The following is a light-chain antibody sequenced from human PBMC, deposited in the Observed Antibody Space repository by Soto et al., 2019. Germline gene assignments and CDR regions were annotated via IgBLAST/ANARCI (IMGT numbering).Light chain of an antibody. CDR1: SSDIGIYKY. Sequence: QSVLTQPASVSGSPGQSIAISCTGSSSDIGIYKYVSWYQHHPGKVPKLIIYEVTNRPSGVSNRFSGSKSGNTASLTISGLQAEDEADYYCSSYTTSSTRVFGTGTKVTLL. CDR2: EVT. J-gene: IGLJ1*01. V-gene: IGLV2-14*01. CDR3: SSYTTSSTRV.